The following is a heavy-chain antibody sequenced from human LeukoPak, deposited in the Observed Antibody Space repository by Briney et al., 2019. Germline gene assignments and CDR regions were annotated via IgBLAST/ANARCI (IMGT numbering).Heavy chain of an antibody. CDR3: ARATCSSTSCPYYYYMDV. CDR1: GFTFSSYS. J-gene: IGHJ6*03. V-gene: IGHV3-21*01. Sequence: GGSLRLSCAASGFTFSSYSMNWVRQAPGKGLEWVSSISSSSSYIYYADSVKGRFTISRDNAKNSLYLQMNSLRAEDTAVYYRARATCSSTSCPYYYYMDVWGKGTTVTVSS. CDR2: ISSSSSYI. D-gene: IGHD2-2*01.